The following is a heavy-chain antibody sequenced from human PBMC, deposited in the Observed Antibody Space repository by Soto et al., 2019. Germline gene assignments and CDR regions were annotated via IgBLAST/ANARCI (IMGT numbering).Heavy chain of an antibody. Sequence: LSLTCAVYGGSFSGYYWSWIRQPPGKGLEWIGEINHSGSTNYNPSLKSRVTISVDTSKNQFSLKLSSVTAADTAVYYCASSGSRLRFFYYYGMDVWGQGTTVTVSS. V-gene: IGHV4-34*01. CDR1: GGSFSGYY. CDR2: INHSGST. D-gene: IGHD3-3*01. J-gene: IGHJ6*02. CDR3: ASSGSRLRFFYYYGMDV.